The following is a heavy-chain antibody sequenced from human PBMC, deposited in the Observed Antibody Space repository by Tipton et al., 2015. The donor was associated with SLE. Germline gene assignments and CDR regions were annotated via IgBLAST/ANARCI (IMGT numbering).Heavy chain of an antibody. Sequence: QVQLVQSGAEVKKPGASVKVSCKASGYTFTSYDINWVRQATGQGLEWMGWMNPNSGNTGYAQKFQGRVTMTRNTSISTAYMELSSLRSEDTAVYYCAREVDYYDSSGYDPYYYMDVWGKGTTVTVSS. J-gene: IGHJ6*03. D-gene: IGHD3-22*01. CDR3: AREVDYYDSSGYDPYYYMDV. V-gene: IGHV1-8*01. CDR2: MNPNSGNT. CDR1: GYTFTSYD.